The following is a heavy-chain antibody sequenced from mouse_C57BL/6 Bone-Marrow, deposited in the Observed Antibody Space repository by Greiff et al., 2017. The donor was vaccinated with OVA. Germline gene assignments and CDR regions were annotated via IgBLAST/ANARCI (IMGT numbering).Heavy chain of an antibody. V-gene: IGHV1-15*01. CDR3: TRRGGNYFDY. J-gene: IGHJ2*01. Sequence: VKVVESGAELVRPGASVTLSCKASGYTFTDYEMHWVKQTPVHGLEWIGAIDPETGGTAYNQKFKGKAILTADKSSSTAYMELRSLTSEDSAVYYCTRRGGNYFDYWGQGTTLTVSS. CDR2: IDPETGGT. CDR1: GYTFTDYE.